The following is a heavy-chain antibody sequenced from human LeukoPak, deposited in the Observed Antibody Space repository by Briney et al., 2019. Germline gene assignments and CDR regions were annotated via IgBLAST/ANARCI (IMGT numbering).Heavy chain of an antibody. CDR3: ARAGDMVVGYDAFDI. D-gene: IGHD2-15*01. J-gene: IGHJ3*02. Sequence: PGGSLRLSCAASGFTSSSYWMSWVRQAPGKGLEWVANIKQDGSEKYYVDSVKGRFTISRDNAKNSLYLQMNSLRAEDTAVYYCARAGDMVVGYDAFDIWGQGTMVTVSS. CDR1: GFTSSSYW. CDR2: IKQDGSEK. V-gene: IGHV3-7*01.